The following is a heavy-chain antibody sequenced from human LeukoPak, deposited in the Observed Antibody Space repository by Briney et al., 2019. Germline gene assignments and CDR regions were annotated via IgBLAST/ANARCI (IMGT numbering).Heavy chain of an antibody. CDR1: GGSFSGYY. Sequence: SETLSLTCAVYGGSFSGYYWSWIRQPPGKGLEWIGEINHSGSTNYNPSLKSRVTISVDTSKNQFSLKLSSVTPEDTAVYYCVRLVGGDIDYWGQGTLVTVSS. CDR3: VRLVGGDIDY. V-gene: IGHV4-34*01. D-gene: IGHD5-12*01. J-gene: IGHJ4*02. CDR2: INHSGST.